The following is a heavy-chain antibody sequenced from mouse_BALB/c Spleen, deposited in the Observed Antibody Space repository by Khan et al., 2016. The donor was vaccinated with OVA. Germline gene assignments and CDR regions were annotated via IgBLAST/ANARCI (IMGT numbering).Heavy chain of an antibody. V-gene: IGHV1S81*02. CDR1: GYAFTNYQ. D-gene: IGHD3-1*01. CDR3: KRGGYGGFAY. CDR2: INPSNGGT. Sequence: QVQLQQSGAELVKPGASVKLSCKASGYAFTNYQMYWVKQRPGQGLEWIGEINPSNGGTNFNEKFKSKATLTVDKSSSTAYMQLSSLTSEDSAVYYCKRGGYGGFAYWGQGTLVTVSA. J-gene: IGHJ3*01.